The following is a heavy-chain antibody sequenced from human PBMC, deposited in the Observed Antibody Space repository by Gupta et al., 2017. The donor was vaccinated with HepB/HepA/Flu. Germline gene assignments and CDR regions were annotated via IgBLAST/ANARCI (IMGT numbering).Heavy chain of an antibody. V-gene: IGHV3-23*01. CDR2: ISGSGGST. J-gene: IGHJ4*02. D-gene: IGHD6-6*01. Sequence: EVQLLESGGGLVQPGGSLRLSCAASGFTFSSYAMSWVRQAPGKGLEWVSAISGSGGSTYYADSVKGRFTISRDNSKNTLYLQMNSLRAEDTAVYYCAKDPTVYSSSSSDFDYWGQGTLVTVSS. CDR1: GFTFSSYA. CDR3: AKDPTVYSSSSSDFDY.